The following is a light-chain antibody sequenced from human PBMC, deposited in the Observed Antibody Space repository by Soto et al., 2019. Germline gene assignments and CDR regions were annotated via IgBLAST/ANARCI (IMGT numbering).Light chain of an antibody. CDR2: AAS. CDR3: LQSYSTPTWT. V-gene: IGKV1-39*01. CDR1: QSISSW. Sequence: INQSTSTLSASVGDRVTITCRASQSISSWLAWYQQKPGKAPKVLIYAASSLQSGVPSRFSGSGSETDFTLTISSLQPEDSATSYGLQSYSTPTWTFAQGTKVAIK. J-gene: IGKJ1*01.